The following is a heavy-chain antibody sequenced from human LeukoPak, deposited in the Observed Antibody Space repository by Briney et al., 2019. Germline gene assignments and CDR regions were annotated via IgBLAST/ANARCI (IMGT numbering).Heavy chain of an antibody. CDR1: GYTFTNYG. CDR2: ISPYNGNT. Sequence: ASVKVSCKASGYTFTNYGINWLRQAPGQGLEWMGFISPYNGNTNYAQKLQGRVTMTTDTSTSTAYMELRSLRSDDTAVYYCARDQFSSGWYLSFDFWGQGTLVTVSS. CDR3: ARDQFSSGWYLSFDF. V-gene: IGHV1-18*04. J-gene: IGHJ4*02. D-gene: IGHD6-19*01.